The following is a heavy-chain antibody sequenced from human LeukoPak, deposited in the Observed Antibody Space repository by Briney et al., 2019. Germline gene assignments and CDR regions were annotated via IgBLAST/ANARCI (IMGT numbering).Heavy chain of an antibody. Sequence: ASVKVSCKASGGTFSSYAISWVRQAPGQGLEWMGGIIPIFGTANYAQKFQGRVTITADESTTTAYMEMSSLRSEDTAMYYCARALGQLCPRPMCSFDIWGQGTAVTVSS. CDR2: IIPIFGTA. CDR3: ARALGQLCPRPMCSFDI. V-gene: IGHV1-69*13. D-gene: IGHD2-2*01. J-gene: IGHJ3*02. CDR1: GGTFSSYA.